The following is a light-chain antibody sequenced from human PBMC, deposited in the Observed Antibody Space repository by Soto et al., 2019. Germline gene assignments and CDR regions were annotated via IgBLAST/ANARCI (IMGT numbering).Light chain of an antibody. CDR3: HQYGSSPGT. V-gene: IGKV3-20*01. CDR2: GAS. J-gene: IGKJ2*01. Sequence: IVLTQSPGTLSLSPGERATLSCRASQSVSRSYLAWYQQKPGQAPRLLIYGASSRATGIPDRFSGSGSGTAFTLTISRLEPEDLAVYYGHQYGSSPGTFGQGTKLEIK. CDR1: QSVSRSY.